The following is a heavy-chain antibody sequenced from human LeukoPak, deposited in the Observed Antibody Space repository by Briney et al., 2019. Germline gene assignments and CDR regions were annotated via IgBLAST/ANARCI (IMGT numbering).Heavy chain of an antibody. Sequence: SETLSLTCTVSGGSISSYYWNWIRQPPGKGLEWIGYIYYSGTTNYNPSLKSRVTISVDTSKNQFSLKLSSVTAADTAVCYCARGVYIAAAQYGYWGQGTLVTVSS. CDR2: IYYSGTT. V-gene: IGHV4-59*01. CDR1: GGSISSYY. CDR3: ARGVYIAAAQYGY. J-gene: IGHJ4*02. D-gene: IGHD6-13*01.